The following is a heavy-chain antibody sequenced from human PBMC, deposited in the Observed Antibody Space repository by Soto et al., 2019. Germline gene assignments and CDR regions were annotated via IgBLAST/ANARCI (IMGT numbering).Heavy chain of an antibody. J-gene: IGHJ4*02. CDR2: INQDGGVM. Sequence: EVQLVESGGGLVQPGGSLRLSCAASGFPFSNYWMSWVRQAAGKGLEWVANINQDGGVMYYVDSVKGRFTVSRDNAKNSLYLQVNSLRADDTSVYYCARLGYSSSSFDYWGQGTLVTVSS. CDR1: GFPFSNYW. D-gene: IGHD6-6*01. V-gene: IGHV3-7*01. CDR3: ARLGYSSSSFDY.